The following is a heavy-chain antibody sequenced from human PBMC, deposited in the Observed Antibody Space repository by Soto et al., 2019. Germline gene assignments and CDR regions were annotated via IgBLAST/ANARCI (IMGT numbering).Heavy chain of an antibody. D-gene: IGHD5-12*01. V-gene: IGHV3-43*01. CDR2: ISWDGGST. J-gene: IGHJ4*02. CDR1: GFTFDDYT. CDR3: AKDLSGYDSGYFDY. Sequence: EVQLVESGGVVVHPGGSLRLSCAASGFTFDDYTMHWVRQAPGKGLEWVSLISWDGGSTYYADSVKGRFTISRDNSKNSLYLQMNSLRTEDTALYYCAKDLSGYDSGYFDYWGQGTLVTVSS.